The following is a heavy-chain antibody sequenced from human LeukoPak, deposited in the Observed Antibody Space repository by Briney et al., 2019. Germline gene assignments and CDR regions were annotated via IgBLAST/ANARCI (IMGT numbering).Heavy chain of an antibody. CDR3: ARDRGCITIFCPPDY. CDR1: GFTFGSYG. D-gene: IGHD3-9*01. Sequence: GGSLRLSCAASGFTFGSYGMHWVRQAPGKGLEWVAVIWYDGSKKYHADSVKGRFTISRDNSMNTLYLQVNSLRANDTAVYYCARDRGCITIFCPPDYWGQGTLVTVSS. V-gene: IGHV3-33*01. J-gene: IGHJ4*02. CDR2: IWYDGSKK.